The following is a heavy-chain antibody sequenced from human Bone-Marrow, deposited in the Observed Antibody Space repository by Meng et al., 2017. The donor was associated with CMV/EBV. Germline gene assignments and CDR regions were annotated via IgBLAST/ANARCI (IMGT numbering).Heavy chain of an antibody. CDR1: GDSVSNGHYY. J-gene: IGHJ6*02. D-gene: IGHD3-3*01. CDR2: SYYSGTT. Sequence: SETLSLTCIVSGDSVSNGHYYWSWIRQSPGKGLEWIGSSYYSGTTYYKASLKSRVTISVDTSANQFSLTLRSVTVADTAVYYCASLRGTHYDFWSGYYGLYYYGMDVWGQRTTVTVSS. V-gene: IGHV4-61*01. CDR3: ASLRGTHYDFWSGYYGLYYYGMDV.